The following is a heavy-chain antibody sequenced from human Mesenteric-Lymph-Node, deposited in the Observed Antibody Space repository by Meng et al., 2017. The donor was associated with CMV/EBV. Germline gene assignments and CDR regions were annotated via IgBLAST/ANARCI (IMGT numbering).Heavy chain of an antibody. J-gene: IGHJ6*02. D-gene: IGHD3-3*01. Sequence: GESLKISCAASGFTFSSYAMSWVRQAPGKGLEWVSVIYSGGSSTYYADSVKGRFTISRDNSKNTLYLQMNSLRAEDTAVYYCAKGAIFRGGIISEGMDVWGQGTTVTVSS. CDR3: AKGAIFRGGIISEGMDV. CDR2: IYSGGSST. CDR1: GFTFSSYA. V-gene: IGHV3-23*03.